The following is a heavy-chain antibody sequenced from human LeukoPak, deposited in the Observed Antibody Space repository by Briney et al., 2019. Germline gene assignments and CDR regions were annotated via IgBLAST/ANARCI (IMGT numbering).Heavy chain of an antibody. J-gene: IGHJ4*02. CDR2: ISYDGSNK. D-gene: IGHD2-8*01. V-gene: IGHV3-30*03. CDR1: GFTFSSYG. Sequence: GASLRLSCAASGFTFSSYGMHWVRQAPGKGLEWVAVISYDGSNKYNADSVKARFTISRDNSKNSLYLQMNSLRAEDSAVYYCARRPCTDGVCGFDYWGQGTLVTVSS. CDR3: ARRPCTDGVCGFDY.